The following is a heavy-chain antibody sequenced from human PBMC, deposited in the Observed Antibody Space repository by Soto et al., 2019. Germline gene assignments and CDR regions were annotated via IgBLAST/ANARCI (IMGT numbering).Heavy chain of an antibody. CDR3: ARDRGAIRYFDY. Sequence: SETLSLTCTVSGGSISSGGYYWSWIRQHPGKGLEWIGYIYYSGSTYYNPSLKSRVTISVDTSKNQFSLKLSSVTAADTAVYYCARDRGAIRYFDYWGQGTLVTVSS. D-gene: IGHD3-10*01. CDR2: IYYSGST. V-gene: IGHV4-31*03. J-gene: IGHJ4*02. CDR1: GGSISSGGYY.